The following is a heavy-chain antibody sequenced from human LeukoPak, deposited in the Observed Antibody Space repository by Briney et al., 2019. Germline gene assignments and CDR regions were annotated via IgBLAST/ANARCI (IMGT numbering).Heavy chain of an antibody. CDR3: ARDVGYCSSTSCYNLDY. CDR1: GFTFSSFA. J-gene: IGHJ4*02. V-gene: IGHV3-30*04. D-gene: IGHD2-2*02. Sequence: GGSLRLSCAASGFTFSSFAMHWVRQAPGKGLEWVAAISYDGSNKYYADSVKGRFTISRDNSKNTLFVQMNSLRAEDTAVYYCARDVGYCSSTSCYNLDYWGQGTLVTVSS. CDR2: ISYDGSNK.